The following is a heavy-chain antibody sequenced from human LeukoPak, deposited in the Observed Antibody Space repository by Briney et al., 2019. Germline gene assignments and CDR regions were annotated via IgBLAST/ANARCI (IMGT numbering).Heavy chain of an antibody. Sequence: GASVKVSCKASGYTFTSYDINWVRQATGQGLEWMGWMNPNSGNTGYAQKFQGRITMTRNTSINTIYMELSSLKSDDTAVYYCARGLWDNWFDPWGQGTLVTVSS. V-gene: IGHV1-8*01. J-gene: IGHJ5*02. D-gene: IGHD3-10*01. CDR2: MNPNSGNT. CDR1: GYTFTSYD. CDR3: ARGLWDNWFDP.